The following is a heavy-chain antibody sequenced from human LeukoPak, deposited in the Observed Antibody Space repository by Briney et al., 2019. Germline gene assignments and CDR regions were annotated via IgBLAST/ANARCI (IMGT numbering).Heavy chain of an antibody. CDR3: AKSRIAVADPDAFDI. J-gene: IGHJ3*02. CDR1: GFTFSDYY. CDR2: ISGSGGST. D-gene: IGHD6-19*01. V-gene: IGHV3-23*01. Sequence: PGGSLRLSCAASGFTFSDYYMSWVRQAQGKGLEWVSAISGSGGSTYYTDSVKGRFTISRDNSKNTLYLQMNSLRAEDTAVYYCAKSRIAVADPDAFDIWGQGTMVTVSS.